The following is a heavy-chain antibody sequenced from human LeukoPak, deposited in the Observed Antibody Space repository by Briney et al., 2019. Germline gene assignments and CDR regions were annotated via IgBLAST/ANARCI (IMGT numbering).Heavy chain of an antibody. CDR1: GFIFSSYN. V-gene: IGHV3-48*04. J-gene: IGHJ5*02. Sequence: GGSLRLSCAASGFIFSSYNMNWVRQAPGKGLEWVSYISSSSSTIYYADSVKGRFTISRDNAKSSLDLQMNNLGVEDTALYYCARILGGPRRWFDPWGQGTLVTVSS. CDR3: ARILGGPRRWFDP. D-gene: IGHD3-10*01. CDR2: ISSSSSTI.